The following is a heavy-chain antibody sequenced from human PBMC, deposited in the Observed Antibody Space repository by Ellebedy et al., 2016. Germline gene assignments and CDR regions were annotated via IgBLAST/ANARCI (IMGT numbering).Heavy chain of an antibody. J-gene: IGHJ6*02. CDR2: ISGSGGTT. V-gene: IGHV3-23*01. CDR1: GFTFSSNA. Sequence: GGSLRLSCAASGFTFSSNAMNWVRQAPGKGLEWVSAISGSGGTTYYADSVKGRFTISRDNSKNTLYLQMNSLRVEDTAVYYCAKVNLGYYYHGMDVWGQGTTVTVSS. D-gene: IGHD7-27*01. CDR3: AKVNLGYYYHGMDV.